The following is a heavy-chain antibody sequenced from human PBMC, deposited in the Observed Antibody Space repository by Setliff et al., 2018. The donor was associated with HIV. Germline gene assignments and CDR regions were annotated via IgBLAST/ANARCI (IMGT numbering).Heavy chain of an antibody. D-gene: IGHD3-16*01. CDR2: LTYNSDRI. CDR1: GFIFADHA. Sequence: PGGPLRLSCAASGFIFADHAMHWVRQAPGKGLEWVSGLTYNSDRIVYADSVKGRFTISRDNAQNSVYLQMNSLRGDDTAVYYCVKDAGLPTMIIVADAFDIWGQGTMVTVSS. J-gene: IGHJ3*02. CDR3: VKDAGLPTMIIVADAFDI. V-gene: IGHV3-9*01.